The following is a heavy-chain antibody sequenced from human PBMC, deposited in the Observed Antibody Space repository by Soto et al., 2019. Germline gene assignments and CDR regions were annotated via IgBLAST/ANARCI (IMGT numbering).Heavy chain of an antibody. D-gene: IGHD2-2*01. J-gene: IGHJ6*02. CDR1: GFTFSSYW. CDR3: ARAALGQLSLYYYGMDV. CDR2: IKQDGSEK. Sequence: EVQLVESGGGLVQPGGSLRLSCAASGFTFSSYWMSWVRQAPGKGLEWVANIKQDGSEKYYVDSVKGRFTISRDNAKNSLYLQMNSLRAEDTAVYYCARAALGQLSLYYYGMDVWGQGTTVTVSS. V-gene: IGHV3-7*01.